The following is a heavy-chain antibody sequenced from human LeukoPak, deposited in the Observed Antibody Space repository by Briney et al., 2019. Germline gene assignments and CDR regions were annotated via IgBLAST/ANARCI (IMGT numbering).Heavy chain of an antibody. D-gene: IGHD6-19*01. CDR3: AKDEQWLVPVYFDY. Sequence: GGSLRLSCAASGFTFSSYGMHWVRQAPGKGLEWVSAISGSGGSTYYADSVKGRFTISRDNSKNTLYLQMNSLRAEDTAVYYCAKDEQWLVPVYFDYWGQGTLVTVSS. CDR2: ISGSGGST. CDR1: GFTFSSYG. J-gene: IGHJ4*02. V-gene: IGHV3-23*01.